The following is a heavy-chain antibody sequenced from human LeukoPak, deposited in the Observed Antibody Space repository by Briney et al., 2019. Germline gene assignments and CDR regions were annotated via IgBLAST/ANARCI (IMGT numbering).Heavy chain of an antibody. V-gene: IGHV3-23*01. CDR3: AKDGFDYYDSSGYYYFDD. J-gene: IGHJ4*02. D-gene: IGHD3-22*01. CDR2: ISTRGGGI. Sequence: GGSLRLSCAASGFTFNVYNMNWVRQAPGKGLEWVSGISTRGGGIYYAESVKGRFTISRDNSKNTLYLQMKSLRAEDTAVYYCAKDGFDYYDSSGYYYFDDWGQGTLVTVSS. CDR1: GFTFNVYN.